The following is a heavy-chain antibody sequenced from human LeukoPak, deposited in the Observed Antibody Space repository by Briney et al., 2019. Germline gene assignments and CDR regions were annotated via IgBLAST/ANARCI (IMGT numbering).Heavy chain of an antibody. D-gene: IGHD5-24*01. J-gene: IGHJ4*02. CDR1: GDTFSNYA. CDR2: IIPIFGTA. V-gene: IGHV1-69*06. Sequence: SVKVSCKAYGDTFSNYAISWVRQAPGQGLEWMGGIIPIFGTANYAQKFRGRLTVTADRTTRTAYMELSSLRSEDTAVYYCARDTSARWLRLGYWGQGTLVTVSS. CDR3: ARDTSARWLRLGY.